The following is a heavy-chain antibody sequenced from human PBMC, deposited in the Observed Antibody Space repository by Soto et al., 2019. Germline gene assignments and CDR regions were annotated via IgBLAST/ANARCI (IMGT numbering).Heavy chain of an antibody. CDR3: AQDSGGWYEGNFDY. Sequence: QVPLVESGGGVVQPGRSLRLSCAASGFTFSSYTMHWVRQAPGKGLEWVAVISYDGSNKYYADSVKGRFTTSRDNSQTTLYLQMNSLRAEDPAVYYCAQDSGGWYEGNFDYWGQGTLVTVSS. J-gene: IGHJ4*02. CDR2: ISYDGSNK. D-gene: IGHD6-19*01. CDR1: GFTFSSYT. V-gene: IGHV3-30-3*01.